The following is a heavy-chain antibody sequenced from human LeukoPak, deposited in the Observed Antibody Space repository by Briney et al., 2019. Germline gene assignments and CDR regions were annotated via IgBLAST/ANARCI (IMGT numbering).Heavy chain of an antibody. CDR3: ATNSPSTIVVPPANLHYYYYYMDV. Sequence: PSETLSPTCTVSGGSISSYYWSWIRQPAGKGLEWIGRIYTSGSTNYNPSLKSRVTMSVDTSKNQFSLKLSSVTASDTAVYYCATNSPSTIVVPPANLHYYYYYMDVWGKGTTVTVSS. CDR2: IYTSGST. V-gene: IGHV4-4*07. D-gene: IGHD2-2*01. J-gene: IGHJ6*03. CDR1: GGSISSYY.